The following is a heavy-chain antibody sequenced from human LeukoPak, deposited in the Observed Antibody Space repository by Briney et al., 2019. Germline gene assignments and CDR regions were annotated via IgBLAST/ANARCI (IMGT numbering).Heavy chain of an antibody. CDR1: GGSISSYY. J-gene: IGHJ3*01. V-gene: IGHV4-59*01. D-gene: IGHD3-10*01. CDR2: IYYSGST. Sequence: SETLSLTCTVSGGSISSYYWSWIRQPPGKGLEWIGYIYYSGSTNYNPSLKSRVTISVDTSKNQFSLKLSSVTAADTAVYYCARDDSEGYGSVFWGQGTMVTVS. CDR3: ARDDSEGYGSVF.